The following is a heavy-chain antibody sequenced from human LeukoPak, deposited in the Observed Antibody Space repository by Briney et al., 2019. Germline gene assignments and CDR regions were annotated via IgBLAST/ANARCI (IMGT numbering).Heavy chain of an antibody. CDR1: GYTFTSYG. CDR2: ISAYNGNT. J-gene: IGHJ5*02. V-gene: IGHV1-18*01. CDR3: ARAGAGYCSSTSCYWYWFDP. D-gene: IGHD2-2*01. Sequence: ASVKVACKASGYTFTSYGISWVRQAPGQWLEWMGWISAYNGNTNYAQKLQGRVTMTTDTSTSTAYMELRSLRSDDTAVYYCARAGAGYCSSTSCYWYWFDPWGQGTLVTVSS.